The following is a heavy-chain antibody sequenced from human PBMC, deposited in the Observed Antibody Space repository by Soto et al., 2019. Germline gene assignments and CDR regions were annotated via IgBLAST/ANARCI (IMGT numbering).Heavy chain of an antibody. CDR3: ARQGSSSWYLWFDP. Sequence: QVQLQESGPGLVKPSETLSLTCTVSGGPIRSHYWSWIRQAPGKGLEWVGFLYYGGSTNYNPSLKTRATISVDTSKNQLSLRLTSVTAADTAVYYCARQGSSSWYLWFDPWGQGTLVTVSS. J-gene: IGHJ5*02. D-gene: IGHD6-13*01. V-gene: IGHV4-59*08. CDR1: GGPIRSHY. CDR2: LYYGGST.